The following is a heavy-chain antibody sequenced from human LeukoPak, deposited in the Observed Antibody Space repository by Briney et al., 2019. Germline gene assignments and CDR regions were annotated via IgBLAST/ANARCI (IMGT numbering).Heavy chain of an antibody. CDR3: ARGLSGSYYDY. CDR2: IYYGGST. J-gene: IGHJ4*02. D-gene: IGHD1-26*01. Sequence: SETLSLTCTVSGGSISNYYWSWIRQPPGKGLEWLGYIYYGGSTDYNPSLKSRVTISVDTSKNHFSLKLSSVTAADTAVYYCARGLSGSYYDYWGQGTLVTISS. V-gene: IGHV4-59*01. CDR1: GGSISNYY.